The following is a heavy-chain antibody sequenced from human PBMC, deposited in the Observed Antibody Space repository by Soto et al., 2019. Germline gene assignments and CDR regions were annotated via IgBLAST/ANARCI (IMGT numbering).Heavy chain of an antibody. J-gene: IGHJ3*01. CDR3: AKADYDSSGYQEVDAFDL. V-gene: IGHV3-23*01. CDR1: GLTFSSYA. Sequence: EVQLLESGGGLVQPGGSLRLSCAASGLTFSSYAMSWVRQAPGKGLEWVSLISGSGGSIYYADSVKGRFTISRDNSKNTLYLQMNSLRAEDTAVYYCAKADYDSSGYQEVDAFDLWGQGTMVTVSS. D-gene: IGHD3-22*01. CDR2: ISGSGGSI.